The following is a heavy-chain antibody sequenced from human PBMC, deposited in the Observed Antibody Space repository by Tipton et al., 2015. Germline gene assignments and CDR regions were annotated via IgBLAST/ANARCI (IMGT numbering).Heavy chain of an antibody. V-gene: IGHV3-9*01. CDR3: AKDIGSSGMHGMDV. J-gene: IGHJ6*02. D-gene: IGHD3-10*01. CDR1: GFTFDDYA. Sequence: SLRLSCAASGFTFDDYAMHWVRPAPGRGLEWVSGLSWNSGNIGYAGSVKGRFTISRDNAKKSLYLQMNNLSAEDTALYYCAKDIGSSGMHGMDVWGQGTTVTVSS. CDR2: LSWNSGNI.